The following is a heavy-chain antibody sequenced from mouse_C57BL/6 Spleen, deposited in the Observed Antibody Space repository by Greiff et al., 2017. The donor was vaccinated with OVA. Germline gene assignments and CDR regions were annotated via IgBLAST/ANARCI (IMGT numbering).Heavy chain of an antibody. CDR3: ARRDYSNYCDY. D-gene: IGHD2-5*01. V-gene: IGHV1-69*01. CDR2: IDPSDSYT. J-gene: IGHJ2*01. CDR1: GYTFTSYW. Sequence: QVQLQQPGAELVMPGASVKLSCKASGYTFTSYWMHWVKQRPGQGLEWIGEIDPSDSYTNYTQKFKGKSTLTVDKSSSTAYMQLSSLTSEDSAVYYCARRDYSNYCDYWGQGTTLTVSS.